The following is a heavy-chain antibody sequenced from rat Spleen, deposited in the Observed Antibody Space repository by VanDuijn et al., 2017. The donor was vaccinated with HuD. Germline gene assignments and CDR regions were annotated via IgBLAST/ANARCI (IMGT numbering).Heavy chain of an antibody. CDR1: GFTFSDYD. V-gene: IGHV5S23*01. D-gene: IGHD1-11*01. CDR3: ARRYDFDY. J-gene: IGHJ2*01. CDR2: ISSSGGST. Sequence: EVQLVESDGGLVQPGKSLKLSCAASGFTFSDYDMAWVRQAPTKGLEWVASISSSGGSTYYRDSVKGRFTVSRDNTRTTLYLQMDSLRSEDTATYYCARRYDFDYWGQGVMVTVSS.